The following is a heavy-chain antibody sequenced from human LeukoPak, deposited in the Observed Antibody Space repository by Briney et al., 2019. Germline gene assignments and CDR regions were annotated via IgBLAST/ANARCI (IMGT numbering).Heavy chain of an antibody. V-gene: IGHV1-24*01. CDR1: GYTLTELY. CDR3: ATAEGSGWYGDY. J-gene: IGHJ4*02. CDR2: FDPEDGET. D-gene: IGHD6-19*01. Sequence: ASVKVSCKVSGYTLTELYMHWVRQAPGKGLEGMGGFDPEDGETIYAQKFQGRVTMTEDTSTGTAYMELSSLRSEDTAVYYCATAEGSGWYGDYWGQGTLVTVSS.